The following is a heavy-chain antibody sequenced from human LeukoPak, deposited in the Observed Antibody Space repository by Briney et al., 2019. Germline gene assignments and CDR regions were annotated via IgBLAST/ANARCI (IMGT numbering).Heavy chain of an antibody. V-gene: IGHV3-33*06. CDR3: AKDYCTNGVCYFFDY. CDR2: IWYDGSKK. D-gene: IGHD2-8*01. CDR1: RFTFSSYG. J-gene: IGHJ4*02. Sequence: PGGSLRLSCAASRFTFSSYGMHWVRQAPGKGLEWVAVIWYDGSKKYYADSVKGRFTISRDNSKNTLYLQMNSLRAEDTAVYYCAKDYCTNGVCYFFDYWGQGTLVTVSS.